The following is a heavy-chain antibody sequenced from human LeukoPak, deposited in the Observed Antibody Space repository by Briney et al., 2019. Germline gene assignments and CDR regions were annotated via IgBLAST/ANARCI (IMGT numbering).Heavy chain of an antibody. J-gene: IGHJ6*03. CDR2: IIPIFGTA. CDR3: ARAPLDTMVRGPSYYYMDV. CDR1: GGTFSSYA. D-gene: IGHD3-10*01. V-gene: IGHV1-69*13. Sequence: ASVKVSCKASGGTFSSYAISWVRQAPGQWLEWMGGIIPIFGTANSAQKLQGRVTITADESTSTAYMELSSLRSEDTAVYYCARAPLDTMVRGPSYYYMDVWGKGTTVTISS.